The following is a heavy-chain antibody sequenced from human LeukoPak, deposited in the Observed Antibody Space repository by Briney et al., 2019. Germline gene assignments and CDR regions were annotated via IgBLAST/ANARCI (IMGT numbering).Heavy chain of an antibody. CDR3: ASLDPVLRYFDWLSI. V-gene: IGHV1-2*02. J-gene: IGHJ4*02. D-gene: IGHD3-9*01. Sequence: ASVKVSCKASGYTFTGYYMHWVRQAPGQGLEWMGWINPNSGGTNYAQKFQGRVAMTRDTSISTAYMELSRLRSDDTAVYYCASLDPVLRYFDWLSIWGQGTLVTVSS. CDR1: GYTFTGYY. CDR2: INPNSGGT.